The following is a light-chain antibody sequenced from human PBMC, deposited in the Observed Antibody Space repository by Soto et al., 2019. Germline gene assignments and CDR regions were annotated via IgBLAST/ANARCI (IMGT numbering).Light chain of an antibody. Sequence: DIQITQSPSTLSASIGDRITIACRASQNIDTWLAWYQQPPGEAPKLLIYTASNLENGVPSRFSGSGSGTAFTLTISSLQPKDFATYYCQQYSDSPRSFGHGTKVE. CDR1: QNIDTW. CDR2: TAS. V-gene: IGKV1-5*03. J-gene: IGKJ1*01. CDR3: QQYSDSPRS.